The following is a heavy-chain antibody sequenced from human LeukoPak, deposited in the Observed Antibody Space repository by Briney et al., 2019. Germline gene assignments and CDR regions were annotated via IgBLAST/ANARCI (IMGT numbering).Heavy chain of an antibody. CDR3: ARARAAAGIDFDY. V-gene: IGHV1-8*01. CDR1: GYTFTSYD. Sequence: ASVKVSCKASGYTFTSYDINWVRRATGQGLEWMGWMNPNSGNTGYAQKFQGRVTMTRNTSISTAYMELSSLRSEDTAVYYCARARAAAGIDFDYWGQGTLVTVFS. J-gene: IGHJ4*02. D-gene: IGHD6-13*01. CDR2: MNPNSGNT.